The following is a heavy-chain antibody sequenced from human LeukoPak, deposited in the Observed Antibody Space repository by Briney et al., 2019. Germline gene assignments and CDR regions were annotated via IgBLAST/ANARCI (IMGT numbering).Heavy chain of an antibody. CDR2: IYYSGST. D-gene: IGHD6-19*01. CDR3: ARRGRYSEYFQH. V-gene: IGHV4-39*01. J-gene: IGHJ1*01. CDR1: GGSISSSSYY. Sequence: ASETLSLTCTVSGGSISSSSYYWGWIRQPPGKGLEWIGSIYYSGSTYYNPSLKSRVTISVDTSKNQFSLKLSSVTAADTAVYYCARRGRYSEYFQHWGQGTLVTVSS.